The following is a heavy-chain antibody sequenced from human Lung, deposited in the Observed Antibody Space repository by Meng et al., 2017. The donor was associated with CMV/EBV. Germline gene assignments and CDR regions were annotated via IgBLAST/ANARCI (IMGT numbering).Heavy chain of an antibody. D-gene: IGHD2-21*02. V-gene: IGHV3-9*01. Sequence: GGSLRLSCAASGFTFDDFAMHWVRQTPGEGLEWVSGISGNTGFIGYADSVKGRFTISRDNAKKTLSLQMNTLRSEDTALYYCAKGGGERVTFDAMDVWGRGTTVTVSS. CDR3: AKGGGERVTFDAMDV. CDR1: GFTFDDFA. CDR2: ISGNTGFI. J-gene: IGHJ6*02.